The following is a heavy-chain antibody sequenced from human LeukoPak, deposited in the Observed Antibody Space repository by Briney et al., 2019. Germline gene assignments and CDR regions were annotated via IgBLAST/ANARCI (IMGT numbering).Heavy chain of an antibody. D-gene: IGHD3-10*01. V-gene: IGHV3-74*01. CDR3: ARDLSEYGWFGELYY. Sequence: PGRSLRLSCAASGFTFSSYWMHWVRQALGKGLVWVSRINSDGSSTNYADSVKGRFTISRDNAKNTLYLQMNSLRAEDTAVYYCARDLSEYGWFGELYYWGQGTLVTVSS. CDR1: GFTFSSYW. J-gene: IGHJ4*02. CDR2: INSDGSST.